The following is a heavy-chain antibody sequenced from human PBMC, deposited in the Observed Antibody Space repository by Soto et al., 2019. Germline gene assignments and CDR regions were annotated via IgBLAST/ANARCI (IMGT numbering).Heavy chain of an antibody. Sequence: GTVRGYAINRVRKKKKKGLVWMGGIIPIFGTANYAQKFQGRVTITADESTSTAYMELSSLRSEDTALYYCARVFGYGDDRTPDRSMVVGGLRTTVSVS. V-gene: IGHV1-69*01. CDR1: GTVRGYA. CDR2: IIPIFGTA. J-gene: IGHJ6*02. CDR3: ARVFGYGDDRTPDRSMVV. D-gene: IGHD5-18*01.